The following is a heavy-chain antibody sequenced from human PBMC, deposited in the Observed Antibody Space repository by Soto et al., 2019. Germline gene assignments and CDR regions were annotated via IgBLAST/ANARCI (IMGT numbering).Heavy chain of an antibody. CDR1: GFTFSSYG. J-gene: IGHJ4*02. CDR3: AILVDTAYPASH. V-gene: IGHV3-30*03. D-gene: IGHD5-18*01. CDR2: ISYDGSNK. Sequence: LRLSCAASGFTFSSYGMHWVRQAPGKGLEWVAVISYDGSNKYYADSVKGRFTISRDNSKNTLYLQMNSLRAEDTAVYYCAILVDTAYPASHWGQGTLVTVSS.